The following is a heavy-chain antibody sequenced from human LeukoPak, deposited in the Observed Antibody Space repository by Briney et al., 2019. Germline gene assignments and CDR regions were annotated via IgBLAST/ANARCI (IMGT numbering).Heavy chain of an antibody. Sequence: GGSLRLSCAASGFTFSSYAMHWVRQAPGKGLEWVAVISYDGSNKYYADSVKGRFTISRDNSKNTLYLQMNSLRAEDTAIYYCARGTAAPDYWGQGTLVTVSS. CDR3: ARGTAAPDY. CDR1: GFTFSSYA. D-gene: IGHD6-13*01. V-gene: IGHV3-30*04. J-gene: IGHJ4*02. CDR2: ISYDGSNK.